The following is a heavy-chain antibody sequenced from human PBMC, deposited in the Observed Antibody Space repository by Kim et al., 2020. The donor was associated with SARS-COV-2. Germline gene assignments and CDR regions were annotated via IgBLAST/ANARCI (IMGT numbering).Heavy chain of an antibody. V-gene: IGHV3-11*01. CDR3: ARVPRYYYDTSASLDH. D-gene: IGHD3-22*01. Sequence: DSVKGRFTISRDNAERSLYLQMSSLRTEDTAVYYCARVPRYYYDTSASLDHWGQGTRVTVSS. J-gene: IGHJ4*02.